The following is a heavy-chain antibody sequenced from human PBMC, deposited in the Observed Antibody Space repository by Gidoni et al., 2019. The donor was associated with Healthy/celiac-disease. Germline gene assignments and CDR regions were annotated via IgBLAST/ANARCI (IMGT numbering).Heavy chain of an antibody. J-gene: IGHJ6*02. CDR2: IYPGDSDT. Sequence: EVQLVQSGAEEKKAGESLMISCKGSGYRFTRYWIGWVRQMPGKGLEWMGIIYPGDSDTRYSPSFQGQVTMLADKSTSTAYLQWSSLKASDTAMYYCARRNDILKGYGMDVWGQGTTVTVSS. V-gene: IGHV5-51*01. CDR3: ARRNDILKGYGMDV. CDR1: GYRFTRYW. D-gene: IGHD3-9*01.